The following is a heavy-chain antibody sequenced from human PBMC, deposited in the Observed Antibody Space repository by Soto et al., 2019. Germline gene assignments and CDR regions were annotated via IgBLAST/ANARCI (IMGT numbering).Heavy chain of an antibody. D-gene: IGHD2-2*01. Sequence: SETLSLTCTVSGGFVNSDTHSWSWIRQTPGKRLGWIGFIYSGGSTKNPSLRSRVTMSVDTSKNQFSLKLRSVIVADTAVYHCARFVRSCSATTCSTRADVWGQGITVTVSS. V-gene: IGHV4-61*01. CDR3: ARFVRSCSATTCSTRADV. CDR2: IYSGGST. CDR1: GGFVNSDTHS. J-gene: IGHJ6*02.